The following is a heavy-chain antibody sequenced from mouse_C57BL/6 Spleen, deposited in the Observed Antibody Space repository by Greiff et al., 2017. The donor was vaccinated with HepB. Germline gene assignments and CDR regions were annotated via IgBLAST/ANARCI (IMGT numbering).Heavy chain of an antibody. CDR3: TIGYYDYDWFAY. CDR2: IDPENGDT. J-gene: IGHJ3*01. V-gene: IGHV14-4*01. Sequence: EVQLQQSGAELVRPGASVKLSCTASGFNIKDDYMHWVKQRPEQGLEWIGWIDPENGDTEYASKFQGKATITAYTSSNTAYLQLSSLTSEDTAVYYCTIGYYDYDWFAYWGQGTLVTVSA. CDR1: GFNIKDDY. D-gene: IGHD2-4*01.